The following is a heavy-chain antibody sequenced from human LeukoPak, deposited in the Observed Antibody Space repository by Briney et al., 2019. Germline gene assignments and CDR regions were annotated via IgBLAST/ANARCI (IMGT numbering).Heavy chain of an antibody. CDR3: ATDLYGSGSYYH. J-gene: IGHJ5*02. CDR2: IYSSGST. V-gene: IGHV4-59*01. D-gene: IGHD3-10*01. Sequence: SETLSLTCTVSGGSISEYHWSWIRQSPGKGLEWVGYIYSSGSTNYNPSLKRRVTMSVDTSKNQFFLRLSSVTAADTAVYYCATDLYGSGSYYHWGQGTLVTVSS. CDR1: GGSISEYH.